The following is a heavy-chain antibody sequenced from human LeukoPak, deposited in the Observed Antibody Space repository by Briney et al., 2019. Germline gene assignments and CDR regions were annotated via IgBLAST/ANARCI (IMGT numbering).Heavy chain of an antibody. V-gene: IGHV4-34*01. CDR2: INHSGST. Sequence: PSETLSLTCAVYGGSFSGYYWSWIRQPPGKGLEWIGEINHSGSTNYNPSLKSRVTISVDTSKNQFSLKLSSVTAADTAVYYCARGGHIAVAGVYYYYYYGMDVWGQGTTVTVSS. J-gene: IGHJ6*02. CDR3: ARGGHIAVAGVYYYYYYGMDV. CDR1: GGSFSGYY. D-gene: IGHD6-19*01.